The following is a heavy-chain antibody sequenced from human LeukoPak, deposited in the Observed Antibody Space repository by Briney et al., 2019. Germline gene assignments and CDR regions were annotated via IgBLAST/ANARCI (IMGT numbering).Heavy chain of an antibody. D-gene: IGHD2-2*01. CDR3: ARGEYQLPQGN. Sequence: GGSLRLSCEASGFTVSSNYMSWVRQAPGKGLEWVSVIYSGGSTYYADSVKGRFTISRDNSKNTLYLQMNSLGAEDTAVYYCARGEYQLPQGNWGQGTLVTVSS. J-gene: IGHJ4*02. V-gene: IGHV3-66*02. CDR1: GFTVSSNY. CDR2: IYSGGST.